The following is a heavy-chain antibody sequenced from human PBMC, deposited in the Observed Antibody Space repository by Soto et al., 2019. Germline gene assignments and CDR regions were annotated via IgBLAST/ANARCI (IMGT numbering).Heavy chain of an antibody. CDR2: IYTSGST. CDR3: ARDRNYYDSRGYHWFDP. Sequence: SETLSLTCTVSGGSISSYYWSWIRQPAGKGLEWIGRIYTSGSTNYNPSLKSRVTMSVDTSKNQFSLKLSSVTAADTAVYYCARDRNYYDSRGYHWFDPWGQGTLVTVS. V-gene: IGHV4-4*07. D-gene: IGHD3-22*01. J-gene: IGHJ5*02. CDR1: GGSISSYY.